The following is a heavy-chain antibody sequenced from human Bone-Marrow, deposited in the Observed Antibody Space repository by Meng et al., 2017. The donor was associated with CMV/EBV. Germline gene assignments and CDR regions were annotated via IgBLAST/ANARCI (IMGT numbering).Heavy chain of an antibody. Sequence: GESLKISCAASGFTFSSYAMHWVRQAPGKGLEYVSAISCYGGSTYYADSVKGRFTISRDNSKNTLSLQMGSLTAADMAVYYCASSGSFLSRGGMDVWGQGTTVTVSS. CDR2: ISCYGGST. V-gene: IGHV3-64*02. D-gene: IGHD1-26*01. J-gene: IGHJ6*02. CDR1: GFTFSSYA. CDR3: ASSGSFLSRGGMDV.